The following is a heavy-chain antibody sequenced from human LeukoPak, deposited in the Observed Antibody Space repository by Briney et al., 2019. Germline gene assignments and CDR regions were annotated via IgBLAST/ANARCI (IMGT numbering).Heavy chain of an antibody. CDR3: ARDSGHVGAPNY. CDR1: GFTFSSYS. CDR2: MSTSSSYI. D-gene: IGHD1-26*01. J-gene: IGHJ4*02. V-gene: IGHV3-21*01. Sequence: GGSLRLSCAASGFTFSSYSMNWVRQAPGKGLEWVSSMSTSSSYIHYADSVKGRFTISRDNSKDTLYLQMNSLRAEDTAVYYCARDSGHVGAPNYWGQGTLVTVSS.